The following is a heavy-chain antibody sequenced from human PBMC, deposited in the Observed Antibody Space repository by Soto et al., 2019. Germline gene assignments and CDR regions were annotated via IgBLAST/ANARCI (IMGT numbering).Heavy chain of an antibody. CDR1: CGSISSYY. CDR2: IYYSGST. D-gene: IGHD1-7*01. Sequence: ETLSLTCTVSCGSISSYYCIWIRQPPGKGLEWIGYIYYSGSTNYNPSLKSRVTISVDTSKNQFSLKLSSVTAADTAVYYCARRYGTTFEYWGQGTLVTVSS. J-gene: IGHJ4*02. V-gene: IGHV4-59*01. CDR3: ARRYGTTFEY.